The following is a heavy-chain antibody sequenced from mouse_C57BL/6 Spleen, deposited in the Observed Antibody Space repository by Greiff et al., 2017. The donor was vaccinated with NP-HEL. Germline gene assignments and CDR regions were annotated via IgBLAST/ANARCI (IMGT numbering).Heavy chain of an antibody. CDR3: TWYSNYVDY. D-gene: IGHD2-5*01. Sequence: EVQLQQSGAELVRPGASVKLSCTASGFNIKDDYMHWVKQRPEQGLEWIGWIDPENGDTEYASKFQGKATITADTSSNTAYLQLSSLTSEDTAVYYCTWYSNYVDYWGQGTTLTVSS. V-gene: IGHV14-4*01. CDR2: IDPENGDT. J-gene: IGHJ2*01. CDR1: GFNIKDDY.